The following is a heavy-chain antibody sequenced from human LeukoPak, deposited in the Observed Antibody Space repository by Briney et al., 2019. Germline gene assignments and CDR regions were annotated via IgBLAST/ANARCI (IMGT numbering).Heavy chain of an antibody. CDR1: GFTFSSYE. CDR3: GRDYFGSIDY. D-gene: IGHD1-26*01. CDR2: IRSDGSVS. V-gene: IGHV3-74*01. J-gene: IGHJ4*02. Sequence: PGGSLRLSCAASGFTFSSYEMNWVRQVPGKGLVSVSLIRSDGSVSYYADSVKGRFTISRDNAKNTPYLQMNSLRVEDTAVYYCGRDYFGSIDYWGQGILVTVSS.